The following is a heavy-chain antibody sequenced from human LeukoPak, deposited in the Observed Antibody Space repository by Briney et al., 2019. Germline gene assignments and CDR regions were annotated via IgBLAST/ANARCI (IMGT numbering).Heavy chain of an antibody. CDR2: ISSSSSYI. D-gene: IGHD6-6*01. J-gene: IGHJ2*01. V-gene: IGHV3-21*01. CDR1: GFTFSSYS. Sequence: GGSLRLSCAASGFTFSSYSMNWVRQAPGKGLEWVSSISSSSSYIYYADSVKGRFTISRDNAKNSLYLQMNSLRAEDTAVYYCARDAYSSSSLAASGAHWYFDLWGRGILVTVSS. CDR3: ARDAYSSSSLAASGAHWYFDL.